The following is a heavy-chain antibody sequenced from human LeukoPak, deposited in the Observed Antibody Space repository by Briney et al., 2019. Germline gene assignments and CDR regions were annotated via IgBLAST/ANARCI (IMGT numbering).Heavy chain of an antibody. D-gene: IGHD6-6*01. CDR2: IYYSGST. V-gene: IGHV4-59*01. J-gene: IGHJ3*02. CDR1: GGSISSYY. CDR3: ARDSIAARPLEAFDI. Sequence: PSETLSLTCTVSGGSISSYYWSWIRQPPGKGLEWMGYIYYSGSTNYNPSLKSRVTISVDTSKNQFSLKLSSVTSADTAVYYCARDSIAARPLEAFDIWGQGTMVTVSS.